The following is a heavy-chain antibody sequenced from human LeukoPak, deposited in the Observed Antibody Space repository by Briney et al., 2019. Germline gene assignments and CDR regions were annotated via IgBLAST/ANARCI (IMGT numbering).Heavy chain of an antibody. CDR2: FSSSSSYI. CDR3: AYSSGWYYYMDV. V-gene: IGHV3-21*01. J-gene: IGHJ6*03. Sequence: KPGGPLRLSCAACDFTFSCYSMNWVHLAPGKGLEWVLSFSSSSSYIYYAASVKGRFTISRDNAKNSLYLQMNSLRAEDTAVYYCAYSSGWYYYMDVWGKGTTVTVSS. CDR1: DFTFSCYS. D-gene: IGHD6-19*01.